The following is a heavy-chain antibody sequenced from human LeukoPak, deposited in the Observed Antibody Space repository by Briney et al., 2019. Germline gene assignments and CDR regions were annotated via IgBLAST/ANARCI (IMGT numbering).Heavy chain of an antibody. CDR1: GFTFSSYA. J-gene: IGHJ4*02. V-gene: IGHV3-30-3*01. CDR2: ISYDGSNK. D-gene: IGHD1-14*01. CDR3: ARDHQYLPELYFDY. Sequence: GGSLRLSCAASGFTFSSYAMLWVRQAPGKGVEWVADISYDGSNKYYADSVKGRFTISRDNSKNTLYLQMNSLRAEDTAVYYCARDHQYLPELYFDYWGQGTLVTVSS.